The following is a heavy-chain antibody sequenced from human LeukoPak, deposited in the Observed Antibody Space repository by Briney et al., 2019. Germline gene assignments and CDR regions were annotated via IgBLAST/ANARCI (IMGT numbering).Heavy chain of an antibody. V-gene: IGHV4-39*07. D-gene: IGHD6-19*01. Sequence: TSETLSLTCTVSGGSISSSSYYWGWIRQPPGKGLEWIGNIYYSGSTYYNPSLKSRVTISVDTSKNQFSLNLSSVTAADTAVYYCARHIPRLVGAPRRLNYMDVWGKGTTVTISS. CDR3: ARHIPRLVGAPRRLNYMDV. J-gene: IGHJ6*03. CDR1: GGSISSSSYY. CDR2: IYYSGST.